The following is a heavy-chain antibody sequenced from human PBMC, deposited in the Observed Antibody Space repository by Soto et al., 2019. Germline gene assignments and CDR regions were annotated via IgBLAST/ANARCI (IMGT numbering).Heavy chain of an antibody. CDR1: GFTFSSYA. CDR2: ISGSGGST. V-gene: IGHV3-23*01. Sequence: GGSLRLSCAASGFTFSSYAMSWVRQAPEKGLEWVSAISGSGGSTYYADSVKGRFTFSRDNSKNTLYLRMNSLRAEDTAVYYCSKSPGETDYWGQGTLVTVSS. CDR3: SKSPGETDY. J-gene: IGHJ4*02.